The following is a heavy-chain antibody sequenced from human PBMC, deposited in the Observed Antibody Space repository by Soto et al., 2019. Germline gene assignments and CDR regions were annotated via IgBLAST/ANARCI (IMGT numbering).Heavy chain of an antibody. CDR1: GFTFSSYG. V-gene: IGHV3-33*01. CDR3: ARSGSVDYMDV. CDR2: IWYDGSNK. J-gene: IGHJ6*03. Sequence: GGSLRLSCAASGFTFSSYGMHWVRQAPGKGLEWVAVIWYDGSNKYYADSVKGRFTISRDNSKNTLYLQMSSLRAEDTAVYYCARSGSVDYMDVWGKGTTVTVSS. D-gene: IGHD6-25*01.